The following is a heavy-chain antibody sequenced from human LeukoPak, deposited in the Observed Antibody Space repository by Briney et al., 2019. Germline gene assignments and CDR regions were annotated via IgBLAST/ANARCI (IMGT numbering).Heavy chain of an antibody. D-gene: IGHD3-3*01. J-gene: IGHJ4*02. CDR1: GFSFSSFW. CDR3: AREKAYNDFLSDLDY. V-gene: IGHV3-7*01. CDR2: IKYDGGER. Sequence: GGSLRLSCAASGFSFSSFWMSWVRQAPGKGLEWVANIKYDGGERYYVDSVKGRFTISRDNAKNSLYLQMNSLRVEDTAVYYCAREKAYNDFLSDLDYWGQGTLVTVSS.